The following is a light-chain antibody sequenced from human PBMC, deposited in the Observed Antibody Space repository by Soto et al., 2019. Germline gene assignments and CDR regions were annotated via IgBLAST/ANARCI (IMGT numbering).Light chain of an antibody. V-gene: IGKV3-20*01. J-gene: IGKJ1*01. CDR1: QSVSSNY. CDR3: QQYDTSPRT. CDR2: GAS. Sequence: EVMLTQSPGTLSLSPGERTTLSCRASQSVSSNYLAWYQQKSGQAPRLLIYGASNRANGIPDRFSGSGSGRDFTLNIRRLEPEDFAVYYCQQYDTSPRTFGQGTKVEF.